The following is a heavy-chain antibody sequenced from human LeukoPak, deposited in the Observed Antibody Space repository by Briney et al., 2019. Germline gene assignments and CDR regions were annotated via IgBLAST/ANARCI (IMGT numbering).Heavy chain of an antibody. Sequence: SETLSLTCTVSGGSISSYYWNWIRQPPGKGLEWIGYISYSGSTNYNPSLRSRVTISLDTSKNQFSLKLRSVTAADTAVYYCARGFDSKSTYFDYWGQGTLVTVSS. D-gene: IGHD5-12*01. CDR2: ISYSGST. J-gene: IGHJ4*02. CDR1: GGSISSYY. V-gene: IGHV4-59*01. CDR3: ARGFDSKSTYFDY.